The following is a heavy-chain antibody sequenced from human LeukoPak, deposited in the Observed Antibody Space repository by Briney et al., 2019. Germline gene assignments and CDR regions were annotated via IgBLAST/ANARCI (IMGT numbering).Heavy chain of an antibody. CDR1: GGSISSGDYS. V-gene: IGHV4-30-2*01. CDR2: IYHSGST. J-gene: IGHJ4*02. Sequence: SETLSLTCAVSGGSISSGDYSWSWIRQPPGKGLEWIGYIYHSGSTYYNPSLKSRVTISVGRSKNQFSLKLSSVTAADTAVYYSARLASGSYGPLTPFDYWGQGTLVTVSS. CDR3: ARLASGSYGPLTPFDY. D-gene: IGHD1-26*01.